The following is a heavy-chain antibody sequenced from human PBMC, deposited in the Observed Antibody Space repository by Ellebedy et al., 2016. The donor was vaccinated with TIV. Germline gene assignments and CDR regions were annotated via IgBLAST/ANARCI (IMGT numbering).Heavy chain of an antibody. V-gene: IGHV3-23*01. CDR1: GFTFSSYA. CDR3: AKDRYGDYVVYFDY. J-gene: IGHJ4*02. CDR2: ISGSGGST. Sequence: PGGSLRLSCAASGFTFSSYAMSWVRQAPGKGLEWVSAISGSGGSTYYADSVKGRFTISRDNSKNTLSLKMNSLRAEDTDVYFCAKDRYGDYVVYFDYWGQGTLVTVSS. D-gene: IGHD4-17*01.